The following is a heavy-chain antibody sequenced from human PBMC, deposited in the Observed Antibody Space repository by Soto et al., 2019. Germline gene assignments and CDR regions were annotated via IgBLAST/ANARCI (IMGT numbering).Heavy chain of an antibody. CDR3: AREDGRGGPLDY. J-gene: IGHJ4*02. CDR1: GFTFSSYA. D-gene: IGHD5-12*01. Sequence: QVQLVESGGGVVQPGRSLRLSCAASGFTFSSYAMHWVRQAPGKGLEWVAVISYDGSNKYYADSVKGRFTISRDNSKNTLYLQMNSLRAEDTAVYYCAREDGRGGPLDYWGQGTLVTVSS. V-gene: IGHV3-30-3*01. CDR2: ISYDGSNK.